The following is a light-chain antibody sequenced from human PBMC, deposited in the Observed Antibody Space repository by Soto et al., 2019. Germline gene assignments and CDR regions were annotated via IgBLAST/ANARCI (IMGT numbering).Light chain of an antibody. J-gene: IGKJ5*01. CDR2: DAS. CDR1: QSVTKY. CDR3: QQRSNWPIT. Sequence: EIVLTQSPGTLSLSPGERATLSCRASQSVTKYLVWYQQKPGQAPRLLISDASYRATGIPARFSGSGSGTDFTLTISSLEPEDFALYYCQQRSNWPITFGQGTRLEIK. V-gene: IGKV3-11*01.